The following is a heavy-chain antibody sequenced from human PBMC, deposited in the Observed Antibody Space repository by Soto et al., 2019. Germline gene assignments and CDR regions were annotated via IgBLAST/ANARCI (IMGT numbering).Heavy chain of an antibody. J-gene: IGHJ6*02. D-gene: IGHD2-15*01. CDR1: VYTCTSYD. V-gene: IGHV1-8*01. CDR2: MNPNSGNT. CDR3: ARVEVVAATGYYYYYYGMDV. Sequence: GASFKVSWKASVYTCTSYDINWLRQATVQGLDWMGWMNPNSGNTGYAQKFQGIVTMTRNTSISTAYMELSSLRSEDTAVYYCARVEVVAATGYYYYYYGMDVWGQGTTVTVSS.